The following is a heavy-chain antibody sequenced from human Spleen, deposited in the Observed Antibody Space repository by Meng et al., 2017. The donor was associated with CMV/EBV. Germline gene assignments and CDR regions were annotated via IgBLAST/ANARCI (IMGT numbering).Heavy chain of an antibody. J-gene: IGHJ6*02. CDR2: MNPNSGNT. CDR3: AREAFHWNDASYYYGMDV. V-gene: IGHV1-8*01. CDR1: GYTFTSYD. D-gene: IGHD1-1*01. Sequence: ASVKVSCKASGYTFTSYDVNWARQATGQGLEWMGWMNPNSGNTGYAQKFQGRVTMTRNTSISTAYMELSSLRSEDTAVYYCAREAFHWNDASYYYGMDVWGQGTTVTVSS.